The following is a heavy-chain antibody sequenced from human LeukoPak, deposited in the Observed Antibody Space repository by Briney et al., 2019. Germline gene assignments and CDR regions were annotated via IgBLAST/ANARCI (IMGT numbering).Heavy chain of an antibody. V-gene: IGHV3-48*01. CDR1: GFTFSTYS. J-gene: IGHJ4*02. D-gene: IGHD4-11*01. CDR3: AKGTLTTVTPIDY. Sequence: GGSLRLSCAVSGFTFSTYSMNRVRQAPGKGLEWISFIRHDSSDIYYADSVKGRFTISRDNARDSLYLQLNSLRAEDTAVYYCAKGTLTTVTPIDYWGQGTLVTVSS. CDR2: IRHDSSDI.